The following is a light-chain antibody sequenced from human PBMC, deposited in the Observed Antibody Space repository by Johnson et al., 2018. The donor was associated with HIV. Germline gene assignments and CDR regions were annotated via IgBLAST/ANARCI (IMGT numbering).Light chain of an antibody. CDR3: AAWDDSLNGHYV. V-gene: IGLV1-51*01. CDR2: DNN. J-gene: IGLJ1*01. CDR1: SSNIGNNY. Sequence: SVLTQPPSVSAAPGQKVTISCSGSSSNIGNNYVSWYQQLPGTAPKLLIYDNNKRPSGIPDRFSGSKSGTSASLAISGLQAEDEADYYCAAWDDSLNGHYVFGTGTKVTVL.